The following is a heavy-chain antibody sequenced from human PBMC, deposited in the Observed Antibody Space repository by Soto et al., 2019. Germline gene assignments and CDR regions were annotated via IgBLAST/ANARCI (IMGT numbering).Heavy chain of an antibody. CDR3: ARSFSDTAMVPGDRYYYHYGMDV. CDR1: GGTFSSYA. Sequence: SVKVSCKASGGTFSSYAISWVRQAPGQGLEWMGGIIPIFGTANYAQKFQGRVTITADESTSTAYMELSSLRSEDTAVYYCARSFSDTAMVPGDRYYYHYGMDVWGQGTTVTVSS. D-gene: IGHD5-18*01. J-gene: IGHJ6*02. V-gene: IGHV1-69*13. CDR2: IIPIFGTA.